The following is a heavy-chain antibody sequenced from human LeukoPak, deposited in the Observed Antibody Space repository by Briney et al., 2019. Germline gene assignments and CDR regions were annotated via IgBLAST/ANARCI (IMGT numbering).Heavy chain of an antibody. V-gene: IGHV3-30*02. CDR2: IRYDGSNK. CDR3: AKVVDWNDEGSFDY. CDR1: GFTFSSYG. J-gene: IGHJ4*02. D-gene: IGHD1-1*01. Sequence: PGGPLRLSCAASGFTFSSYGMHWVRQAPRKGLEWVAFIRYDGSNKYYADSVKGRFTISRDNSKNTLYLQMNSLRAEDTAVYYCAKVVDWNDEGSFDYWGQGTLVTVSS.